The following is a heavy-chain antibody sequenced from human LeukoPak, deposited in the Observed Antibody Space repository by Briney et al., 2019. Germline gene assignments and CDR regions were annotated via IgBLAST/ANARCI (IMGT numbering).Heavy chain of an antibody. Sequence: ASVKVSCKASGNTFTSYALHWVLQSPGQMLDCIAWINAGNCNTKYSKKFQGRVTITRDTSASTAYMELSSLRSEDTFFFQAEDGIRDCSGGSCYSAENYYCYGMDVWGKGTTVTVSS. CDR1: GNTFTSYA. D-gene: IGHD2-15*01. CDR2: INAGNCNT. CDR3: EDGIRDCSGGSCYSAENYYCYGMDV. V-gene: IGHV1-3*01. J-gene: IGHJ6*04.